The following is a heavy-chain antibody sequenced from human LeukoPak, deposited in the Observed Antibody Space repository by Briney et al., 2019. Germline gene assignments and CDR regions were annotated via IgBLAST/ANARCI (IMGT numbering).Heavy chain of an antibody. D-gene: IGHD1-26*01. CDR3: ARPLDSWDIFDI. J-gene: IGHJ3*02. V-gene: IGHV3-30*04. CDR2: IRYDGSNK. Sequence: GGSLRLSCAASGFTFSSYAMHWVRQAPGKGLEWVAFIRYDGSNKYYADSVKGRFTISRDNAKNSLYLQMNSLRAEDTAVYYCARPLDSWDIFDIWGQGTMVTVSS. CDR1: GFTFSSYA.